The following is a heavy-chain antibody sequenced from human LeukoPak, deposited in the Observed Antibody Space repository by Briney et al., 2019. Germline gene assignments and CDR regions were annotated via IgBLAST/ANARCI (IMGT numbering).Heavy chain of an antibody. CDR3: ARDPSETGIAVAAY. J-gene: IGHJ4*02. CDR2: IYYSGST. V-gene: IGHV4-59*01. CDR1: GGSISSYY. Sequence: SETLSLTCTVSGGSISSYYWSWIRQPPGKGLEWIGYIYYSGSTNYNPSLKSRVTISVDTSKNQFSLKLSSVTAADTAVYYCARDPSETGIAVAAYWGQGTLVTVSS. D-gene: IGHD6-19*01.